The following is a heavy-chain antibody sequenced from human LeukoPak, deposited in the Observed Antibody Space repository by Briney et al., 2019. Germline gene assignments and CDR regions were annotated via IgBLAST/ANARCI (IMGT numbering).Heavy chain of an antibody. J-gene: IGHJ4*02. CDR3: TRDQTYYYGSGSYRY. Sequence: GGSLRLSCTASGFTFGDYALSWVRQAPVKGLEWVSFIRSKAYGGTTEYAASVKGRFTISRDDSNSIAYLQMNSLKIEDTAVYYCTRDQTYYYGSGSYRYWGQGTLVTVSS. CDR1: GFTFGDYA. D-gene: IGHD3-10*01. V-gene: IGHV3-49*04. CDR2: IRSKAYGGTT.